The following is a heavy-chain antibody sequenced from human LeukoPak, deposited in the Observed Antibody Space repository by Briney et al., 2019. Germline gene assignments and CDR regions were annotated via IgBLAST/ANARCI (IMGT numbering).Heavy chain of an antibody. D-gene: IGHD3-22*01. J-gene: IGHJ4*02. Sequence: GGSLRLSCAASGFTFSDYAMHWVRQAPGKGLEWVAVISYDGHDKYYADSVEGRLTISRDNSKNTLYLQMNSLRAEDTAVYYCASVRSGYYAPFDYWGQGTLVTVSS. CDR1: GFTFSDYA. CDR2: ISYDGHDK. CDR3: ASVRSGYYAPFDY. V-gene: IGHV3-30-3*01.